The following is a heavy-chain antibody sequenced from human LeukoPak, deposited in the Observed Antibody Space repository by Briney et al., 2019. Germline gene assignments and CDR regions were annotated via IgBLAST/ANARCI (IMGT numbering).Heavy chain of an antibody. CDR3: ARAPPVGTDYYYMDV. Sequence: PSETLSLTCTVSGGSISSYYWSWIRQPPGKGLEWIGYIYYSGSTNYNPSLKSRVTISVDTSKNQFSLKLSSVTAADTAVYYCARAPPVGTDYYYMDVWGKGTTVTVSS. J-gene: IGHJ6*03. CDR2: IYYSGST. V-gene: IGHV4-59*01. CDR1: GGSISSYY. D-gene: IGHD4-23*01.